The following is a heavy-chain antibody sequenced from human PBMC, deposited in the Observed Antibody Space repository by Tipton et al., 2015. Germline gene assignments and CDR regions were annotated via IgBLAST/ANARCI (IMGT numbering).Heavy chain of an antibody. CDR2: IIPIVGTT. CDR1: GVTLTGYA. Sequence: QSGPEVKKPGSSVTVSCKASGVTLTGYAFSWVRQAPGHGLEWMGGIIPIVGTTNYAQKFRGRVTLTADTSTSTAYMELSSLTSEDTAFYYCTRVNDYWSGYYYFDLWGQGTLVTVSS. V-gene: IGHV1-69*06. D-gene: IGHD3-3*01. CDR3: TRVNDYWSGYYYFDL. J-gene: IGHJ4*02.